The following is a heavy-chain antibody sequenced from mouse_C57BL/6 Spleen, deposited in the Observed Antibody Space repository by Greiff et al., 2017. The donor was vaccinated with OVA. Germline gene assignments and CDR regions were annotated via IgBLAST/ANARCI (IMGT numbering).Heavy chain of an antibody. CDR1: GYAFSSYW. CDR3: AREDLDGNYLDY. Sequence: QVQLQQSGPELVKPGASVKISCKASGYAFSSYWMNWVKQRPGKGLEWIGRIYPGDGDTNYNGKFKGKATLTADKSSSTAYMQLSSLTSEDSAVYYCAREDLDGNYLDYWGQGTSVTVSS. CDR2: IYPGDGDT. J-gene: IGHJ4*01. D-gene: IGHD2-1*01. V-gene: IGHV1-82*01.